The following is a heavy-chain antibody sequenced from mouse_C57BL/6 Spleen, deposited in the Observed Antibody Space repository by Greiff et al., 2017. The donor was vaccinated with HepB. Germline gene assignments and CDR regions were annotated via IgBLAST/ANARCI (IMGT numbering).Heavy chain of an antibody. Sequence: VQLQQPGAELVKPGASVKLSCKASGYTFTSYWMHWVKQRPGQGLEWIGMIHPNSGSTNYNEKFKSKATLTVDKSSSTAYMQLSSLTSEDSAVYYCARSDDGYYVDFDYWGQGTTLTVSS. J-gene: IGHJ2*01. D-gene: IGHD2-3*01. CDR2: IHPNSGST. CDR3: ARSDDGYYVDFDY. CDR1: GYTFTSYW. V-gene: IGHV1-64*01.